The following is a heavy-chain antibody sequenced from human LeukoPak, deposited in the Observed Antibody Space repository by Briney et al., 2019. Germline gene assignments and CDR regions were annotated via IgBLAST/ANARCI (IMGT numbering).Heavy chain of an antibody. CDR2: ISGDGGST. CDR3: ARGAHSYSSSWHGGDY. CDR1: GFTFDDYA. V-gene: IGHV3-43*02. Sequence: GGSLRLSCAASGFTFDDYAMHWVRQAPGKGLEWVSLISGDGGSTYYADSVKGRFTISRDNSKNSLYLQMNSLRTEDTALYYCARGAHSYSSSWHGGDYWGQGTLVTVSS. J-gene: IGHJ4*02. D-gene: IGHD6-13*01.